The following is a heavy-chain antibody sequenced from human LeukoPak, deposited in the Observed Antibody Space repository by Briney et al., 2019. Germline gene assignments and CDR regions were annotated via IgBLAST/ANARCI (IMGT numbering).Heavy chain of an antibody. V-gene: IGHV3-23*01. CDR1: GFTFSSYG. CDR2: ISGSGGST. CDR3: ARQGSWLLLRTFDY. D-gene: IGHD3-22*01. J-gene: IGHJ4*02. Sequence: PGGSLRLSCAASGFTFSSYGMSWVRQAPGKGLEWVSAISGSGGSTYYADSVKGRFTISRDNAKNSLYLQMNSLRAEDTAVYYCARQGSWLLLRTFDYWGQGTLVTVSS.